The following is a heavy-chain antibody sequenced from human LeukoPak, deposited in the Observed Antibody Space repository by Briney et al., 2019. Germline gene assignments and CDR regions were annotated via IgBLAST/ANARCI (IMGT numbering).Heavy chain of an antibody. J-gene: IGHJ5*02. CDR1: GFTFDDYA. V-gene: IGHV3-9*03. Sequence: PGGSLRLSCAASGFTFDDYAMHWVRQAPGKGLEWVSGISWNSGSIGYADSVKGRFTISRDNAKNSLYLQMNSLRAEDMALYYCAKGSGDGGYMYNWFDPWGQGTLVTVSS. D-gene: IGHD4-17*01. CDR3: AKGSGDGGYMYNWFDP. CDR2: ISWNSGSI.